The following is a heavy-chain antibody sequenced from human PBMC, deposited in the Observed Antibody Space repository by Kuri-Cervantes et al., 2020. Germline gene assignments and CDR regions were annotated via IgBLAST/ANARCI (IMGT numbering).Heavy chain of an antibody. CDR3: ARARWLVQDAFDI. J-gene: IGHJ3*02. Sequence: ESLKISCTVSGGSVSSGSYYWSWIRQPPGRGLEWIAYIYHSGSTNYNPSLKSRVTISLHTSKNQFSLKLSSLTAADTAVYYCARARWLVQDAFDIWGQGTMVTVSS. CDR2: IYHSGST. V-gene: IGHV4-61*01. D-gene: IGHD6-19*01. CDR1: GGSVSSGSYY.